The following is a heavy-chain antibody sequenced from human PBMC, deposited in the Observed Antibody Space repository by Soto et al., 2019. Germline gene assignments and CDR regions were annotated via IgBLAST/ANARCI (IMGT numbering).Heavy chain of an antibody. CDR2: VSHNGVM. J-gene: IGHJ5*02. CDR1: GYAISSGYS. D-gene: IGHD3-10*01. V-gene: IGHV4-38-2*02. CDR3: ASLWFGELAFNH. Sequence: PSETLSLTCSVPGYAISSGYSWGWVRQAPGRGLEWLGSVSHNGVMFPNPSFRSRVTMSVYTSTNQFSLNLRSVTAADTAIYYCASLWFGELAFNHWGRGTLVTVSS.